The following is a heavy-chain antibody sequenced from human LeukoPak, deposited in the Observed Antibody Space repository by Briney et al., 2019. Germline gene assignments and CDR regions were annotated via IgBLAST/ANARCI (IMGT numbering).Heavy chain of an antibody. Sequence: SETLSLTCAVSDYSIRIGYYWGWIWQPPGKGLEWIGSISYSGTTYYNPSLKSRVTISLGTSNNQFSLKLASVTAADTAVYYCVASSGSYDSSGYYPSWFDPWGQGTLVTVSS. CDR3: VASSGSYDSSGYYPSWFDP. D-gene: IGHD3-22*01. V-gene: IGHV4-38-2*01. J-gene: IGHJ5*02. CDR1: DYSIRIGYY. CDR2: ISYSGTT.